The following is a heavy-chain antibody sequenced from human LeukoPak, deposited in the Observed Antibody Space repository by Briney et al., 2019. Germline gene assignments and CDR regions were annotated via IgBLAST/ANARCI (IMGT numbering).Heavy chain of an antibody. CDR3: ARALSVLNWNDLPRISGY. D-gene: IGHD1-1*01. J-gene: IGHJ4*02. CDR2: INTNTGNP. Sequence: ASVKVSCKASGYTFTSYAMNWVRQAPGQGLEWMGWINTNTGNPTYAQGFTGRFVFSLDTSVSTAYLQISSLKAEDTAVYYCARALSVLNWNDLPRISGYWGQGALVTVSS. CDR1: GYTFTSYA. V-gene: IGHV7-4-1*02.